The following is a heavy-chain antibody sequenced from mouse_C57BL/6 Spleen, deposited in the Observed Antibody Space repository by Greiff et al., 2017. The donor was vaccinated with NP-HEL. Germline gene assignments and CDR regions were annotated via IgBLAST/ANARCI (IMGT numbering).Heavy chain of an antibody. CDR1: GFSLTSSA. D-gene: IGHD2-1*01. CDR2: IWTGGGT. CDR3: ARSDYGNYGFAY. Sequence: VKLVESGPGLVAPSQSLSITCTVSGFSLTSSAISWVRQPPGKGLEWLGVIWTGGGTNYNSALKSRLSISKDNSKSQVFLKMNSLQTDDTARYYCARSDYGNYGFAYWGQGTLVTVSA. J-gene: IGHJ3*01. V-gene: IGHV2-9-1*01.